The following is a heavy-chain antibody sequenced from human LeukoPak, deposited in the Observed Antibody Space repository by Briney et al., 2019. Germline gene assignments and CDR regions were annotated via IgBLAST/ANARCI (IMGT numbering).Heavy chain of an antibody. D-gene: IGHD3-10*01. CDR2: IYYSGST. Sequence: SETLSLTCTVSGGSISSYYWSWIRQPPGKGLEWIGYIYYSGSTNYNPSLKSRVTISVDTSKNQFSLKLSSVTAADTAVYYCAKHYMGSSYNHGLDCWGQGTLVTVSS. CDR1: GGSISSYY. V-gene: IGHV4-59*01. CDR3: AKHYMGSSYNHGLDC. J-gene: IGHJ4*02.